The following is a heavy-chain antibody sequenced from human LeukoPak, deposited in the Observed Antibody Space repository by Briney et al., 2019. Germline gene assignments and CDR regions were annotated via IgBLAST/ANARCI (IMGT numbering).Heavy chain of an antibody. CDR3: ARLVVGATYYPYYFDY. V-gene: IGHV4-39*01. D-gene: IGHD1-26*01. CDR2: IYYSGST. J-gene: IGHJ4*02. Sequence: PSETLSLTCTVSGGSISSSSYYWGWIRQPPGKGLEWIGSIYYSGSTYYNPSLKSRVTISVDTSKNQFSLKLSSVTAADTAVYYCARLVVGATYYPYYFDYWGQGTLVTVSS. CDR1: GGSISSSSYY.